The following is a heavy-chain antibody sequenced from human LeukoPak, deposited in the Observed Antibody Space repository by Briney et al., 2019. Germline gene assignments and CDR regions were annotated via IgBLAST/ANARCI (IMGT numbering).Heavy chain of an antibody. CDR1: GFTFSSYA. CDR3: ARGYYYDSSGYSHFDY. V-gene: IGHV3-64*04. Sequence: GGSLRLSCSASGFTFSSYAVHWVRQAPGKGLEYVSSISSNGGNTYYADSVKGRSTISRDNSKNTLYLQMNSLRAEDTAVYYCARGYYYDSSGYSHFDYWGQGTLVTVSS. J-gene: IGHJ4*02. D-gene: IGHD3-22*01. CDR2: ISSNGGNT.